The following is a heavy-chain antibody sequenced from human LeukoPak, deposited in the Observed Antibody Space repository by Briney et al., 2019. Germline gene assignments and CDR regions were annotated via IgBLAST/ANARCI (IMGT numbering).Heavy chain of an antibody. J-gene: IGHJ4*02. D-gene: IGHD1-7*01. V-gene: IGHV3-23*01. Sequence: GGSLGLSCAASGFTFGSYAMSWVRQAPGKGLEWVSAISGSGGSTYYADSVKGRFTISRDNSKNTLYLQMNSLRAEDTAVYYCAKDYTSDWNYDYFDYWGQGTLVTVSS. CDR1: GFTFGSYA. CDR3: AKDYTSDWNYDYFDY. CDR2: ISGSGGST.